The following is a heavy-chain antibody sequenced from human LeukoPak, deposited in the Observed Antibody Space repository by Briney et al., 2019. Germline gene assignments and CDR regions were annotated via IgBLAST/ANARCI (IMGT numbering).Heavy chain of an antibody. D-gene: IGHD3-9*01. Sequence: GASVKVSCKVSGYTLTELSMHWVRQAPGKGLEWMGGFDPEDGETIYAQKFQGRVTMTEDTSTDTAYMELNSLKSEDTAVYYCATDGLDLDWLYTPPFDYWGQGTLVTVSS. J-gene: IGHJ4*02. CDR1: GYTLTELS. CDR2: FDPEDGET. CDR3: ATDGLDLDWLYTPPFDY. V-gene: IGHV1-24*01.